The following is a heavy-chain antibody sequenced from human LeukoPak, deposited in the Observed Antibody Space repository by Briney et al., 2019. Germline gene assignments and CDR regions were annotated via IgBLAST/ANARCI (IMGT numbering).Heavy chain of an antibody. CDR2: IYHSGST. V-gene: IGHV4-59*12. J-gene: IGHJ4*02. CDR1: GGSISSYY. Sequence: SETLSLTCTVSGGSISSYYWSWIRQPPGKGLECIGTIYHSGSTYYNPSLKSRVTISVDTSKNQFSLKLNSVTAADTAVYYCARRMNYYDSSGYTYYFDYWGQGTLVTVSS. D-gene: IGHD3-22*01. CDR3: ARRMNYYDSSGYTYYFDY.